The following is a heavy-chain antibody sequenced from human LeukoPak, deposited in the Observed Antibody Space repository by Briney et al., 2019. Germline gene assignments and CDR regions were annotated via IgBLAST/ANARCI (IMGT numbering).Heavy chain of an antibody. Sequence: ASVKVSCKASGYTFTGYHMHWVRQAPGQGLEWMGWINPNSGGTNYAQKFQGRVTMTRDTSISTAYMELSRLRSDDTAVYYCARRLGSYYPYYYFDYWGQGTLVTVSS. J-gene: IGHJ4*02. V-gene: IGHV1-2*02. CDR3: ARRLGSYYPYYYFDY. D-gene: IGHD1-26*01. CDR1: GYTFTGYH. CDR2: INPNSGGT.